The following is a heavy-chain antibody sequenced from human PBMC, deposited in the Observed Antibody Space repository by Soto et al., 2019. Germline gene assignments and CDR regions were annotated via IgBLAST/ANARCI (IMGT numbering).Heavy chain of an antibody. CDR3: ARASQGVVTNGRYYYYGMDV. CDR1: GYTLSDYY. D-gene: IGHD2-15*01. CDR2: IIPIFGTA. V-gene: IGHV1-69*06. J-gene: IGHJ6*02. Sequence: GASVKVSCKASGYTLSDYYVQWVRQAPGQGLEWMGGIIPIFGTANYAQKFQGRVTITADKSTSTAYMELSSLRSEDTAVYYCARASQGVVTNGRYYYYGMDVWGQGTTVTVSS.